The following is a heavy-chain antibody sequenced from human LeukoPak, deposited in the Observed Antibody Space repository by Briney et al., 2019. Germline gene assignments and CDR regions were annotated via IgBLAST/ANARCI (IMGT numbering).Heavy chain of an antibody. V-gene: IGHV4/OR15-8*01. CDR2: IHHEGST. Sequence: SETLSLTCGVSGGSISSGIRWSWVRQPPGKGLEWIGEIHHEGSTKYSPSLKSRVTISVDTSKNQFSLKLSSVTAADTAVYYCARDTVVAATLYYYYGMDVWGQGTTVTVSS. J-gene: IGHJ6*02. CDR3: ARDTVVAATLYYYYGMDV. D-gene: IGHD2-15*01. CDR1: GGSISSGIR.